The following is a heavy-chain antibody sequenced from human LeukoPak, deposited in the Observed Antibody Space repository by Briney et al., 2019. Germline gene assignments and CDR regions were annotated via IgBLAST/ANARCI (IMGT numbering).Heavy chain of an antibody. CDR3: AVLWFGELPLDY. CDR2: INPNSGGT. Sequence: VASVKVSCKASGYTFTSYAMNWVRQAPGQGLEWMGWINPNSGGTNYAQKFQGWVTMTRDTSISTAYMELSRLRSDDTAVYYCAVLWFGELPLDYWGQGTLVTVSS. CDR1: GYTFTSYA. J-gene: IGHJ4*02. D-gene: IGHD3-10*01. V-gene: IGHV1-2*04.